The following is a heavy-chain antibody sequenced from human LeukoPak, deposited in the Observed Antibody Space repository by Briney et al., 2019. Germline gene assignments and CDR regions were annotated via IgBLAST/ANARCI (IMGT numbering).Heavy chain of an antibody. V-gene: IGHV1-46*01. CDR3: ARAGVLIPAAMQRFYYYYYMDV. J-gene: IGHJ6*03. CDR2: INPSGGST. Sequence: GASVKVSCKASGYTFTSYYMHWVRQAPGQGLDWMGIINPSGGSTSYAQKFQGRVTMTRDMSTSTVYIELNSLRSHDTAVYYCARAGVLIPAAMQRFYYYYYMDVWGKGTTVTVSS. CDR1: GYTFTSYY. D-gene: IGHD2-2*01.